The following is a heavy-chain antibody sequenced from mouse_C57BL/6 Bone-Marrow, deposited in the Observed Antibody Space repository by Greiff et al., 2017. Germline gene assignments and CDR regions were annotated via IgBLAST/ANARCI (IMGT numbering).Heavy chain of an antibody. CDR3: ARQGTTVVAFDY. D-gene: IGHD1-1*01. CDR2: ISNGGGST. Sequence: EVKLVESGGGVVQPGGSLKLSCAASGFTFSDYYMYWVRQTPEKRLEWVAYISNGGGSTYYPDTVKGRFTISRDNAKNPLYLQMSRLKSEDTAMYYCARQGTTVVAFDYWGQGTTLTVSS. V-gene: IGHV5-12*01. J-gene: IGHJ2*01. CDR1: GFTFSDYY.